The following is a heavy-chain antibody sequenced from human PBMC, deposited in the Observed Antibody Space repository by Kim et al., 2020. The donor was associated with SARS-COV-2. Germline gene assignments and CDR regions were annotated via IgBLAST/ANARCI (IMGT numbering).Heavy chain of an antibody. V-gene: IGHV2-5*01. J-gene: IGHJ4*02. Sequence: YSPSLKSSLTITKDTAKNQVVLTMTNMDPVDTATYYCAHSRDGYNVFDYWGQGTLVTVSS. D-gene: IGHD5-12*01. CDR3: AHSRDGYNVFDY.